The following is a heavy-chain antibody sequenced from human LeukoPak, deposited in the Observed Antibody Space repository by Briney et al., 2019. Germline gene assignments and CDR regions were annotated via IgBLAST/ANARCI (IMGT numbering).Heavy chain of an antibody. D-gene: IGHD2-8*01. V-gene: IGHV4-4*07. J-gene: IGHJ3*02. CDR3: ARLNGDGFDI. CDR1: GGSLGGHY. CDR2: IYSSGST. Sequence: PSETLSLTCTVSGGSLGGHYWYWIRQPAGKGLEWIGRIYSSGSTNYAPSLKSRVTMSIDTSKKCVSLKLNTVTAADTAVYYCARLNGDGFDIWGQGAKVTVSS.